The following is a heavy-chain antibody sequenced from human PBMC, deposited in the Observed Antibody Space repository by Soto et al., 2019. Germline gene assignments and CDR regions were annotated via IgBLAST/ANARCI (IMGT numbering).Heavy chain of an antibody. Sequence: ASVKVSCKASGYTFTSYGISWVRQAPGQGLEWMGWISAYNGNTNYAQKLQGRVTMTTDTSTSTAYMELRSLRSDDTAVYYCARDLGLFGWGAFHIRGQGTMVTGSS. V-gene: IGHV1-18*01. CDR1: GYTFTSYG. D-gene: IGHD3-10*01. CDR2: ISAYNGNT. CDR3: ARDLGLFGWGAFHI. J-gene: IGHJ3*02.